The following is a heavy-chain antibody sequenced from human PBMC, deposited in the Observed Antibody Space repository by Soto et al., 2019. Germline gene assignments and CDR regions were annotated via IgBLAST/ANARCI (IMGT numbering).Heavy chain of an antibody. CDR3: ARGVGSGSYYNQYNWFDP. D-gene: IGHD3-10*01. V-gene: IGHV1-18*01. Sequence: PGESLKISCKGSGYTFTNYGISWVRQAPGQGLEWMGWISAYNGNTKYAQKLQGRVTMTTDTSTSTAYMELRSLRSDDTAVYYCARGVGSGSYYNQYNWFDPWGQGTLVTVSS. CDR1: GYTFTNYG. J-gene: IGHJ5*02. CDR2: ISAYNGNT.